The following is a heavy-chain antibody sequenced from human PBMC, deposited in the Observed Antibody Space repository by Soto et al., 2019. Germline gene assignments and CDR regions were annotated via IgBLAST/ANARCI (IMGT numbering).Heavy chain of an antibody. J-gene: IGHJ3*02. D-gene: IGHD3-9*01. CDR3: ATGPFFDWLENPDQPLDI. Sequence: GSLRLSCEAPGFTLSSNDMNWVRQAPGKGLEWVSYISISSRTIYDAHSVRGRFTISRDNAKNSLYLQMNSLRVEDTAVYYCATGPFFDWLENPDQPLDIWGQGTMVTVS. CDR2: ISISSRTI. V-gene: IGHV3-48*01. CDR1: GFTLSSND.